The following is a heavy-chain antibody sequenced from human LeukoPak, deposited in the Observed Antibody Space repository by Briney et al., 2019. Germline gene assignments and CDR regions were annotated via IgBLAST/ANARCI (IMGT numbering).Heavy chain of an antibody. CDR3: ASGRAAVASRRVYFDY. V-gene: IGHV3-7*03. Sequence: GGSLRLSCAASGFTFSSYWMSWVRQAPGKGLEWVANIKQDGSEKYYVDSVKGRFTISRDKAKNSLYLQMNSLRAEETAVYYCASGRAAVASRRVYFDYWGHGTLVTVSS. CDR2: IKQDGSEK. J-gene: IGHJ4*01. D-gene: IGHD6-19*01. CDR1: GFTFSSYW.